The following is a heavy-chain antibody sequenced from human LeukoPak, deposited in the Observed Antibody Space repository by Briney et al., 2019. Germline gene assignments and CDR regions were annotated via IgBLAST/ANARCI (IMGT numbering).Heavy chain of an antibody. CDR2: IKQDRSEK. D-gene: IGHD3-3*01. V-gene: IGHV3-7*01. CDR3: ASSITIFGVVRGLDAFDI. Sequence: GGSLRLSCAASGFTFSSYWMSWVRQAPGKGLEWVANIKQDRSEKYYVDSVKGRFTISRDNAKNSLYLQMNSLRAEDTAVYYCASSITIFGVVRGLDAFDIWGQGTMVTVSS. CDR1: GFTFSSYW. J-gene: IGHJ3*02.